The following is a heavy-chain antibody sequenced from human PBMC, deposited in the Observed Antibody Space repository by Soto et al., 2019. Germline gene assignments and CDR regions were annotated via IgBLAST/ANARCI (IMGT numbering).Heavy chain of an antibody. CDR3: ARGPGGSSYGGKSFLGFGY. V-gene: IGHV4-34*01. J-gene: IGHJ4*02. Sequence: SETLSLTCAVYGGSFSGYYWSWIRQPPGKGLEWIGEINHSGSTNYNPSLKSRVTISVDTSKNQFSLKLSSVTGADTAAYYCARGPGGSSYGGKSFLGFGYWGQGTLVTVSS. CDR2: INHSGST. D-gene: IGHD1-26*01. CDR1: GGSFSGYY.